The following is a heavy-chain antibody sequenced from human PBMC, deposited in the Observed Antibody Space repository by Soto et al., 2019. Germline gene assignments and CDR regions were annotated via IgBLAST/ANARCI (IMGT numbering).Heavy chain of an antibody. J-gene: IGHJ4*02. CDR3: ARDTVLTGMFDF. CDR2: VYYTGTT. D-gene: IGHD4-17*01. CDR1: GGSIGSYH. Sequence: SETLSLTCTVSGGSIGSYHWSWVRQPPGKGLEWIASVYYTGTTNYNPSLGRRVTISIDAPANQFSMEITSVTAAGRAIYYCARDTVLTGMFDFWGQGTLVTVSS. V-gene: IGHV4-59*01.